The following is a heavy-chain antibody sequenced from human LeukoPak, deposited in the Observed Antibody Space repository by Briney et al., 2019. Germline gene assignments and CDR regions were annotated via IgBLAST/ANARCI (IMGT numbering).Heavy chain of an antibody. V-gene: IGHV1-69*06. CDR2: IIPIFGTA. D-gene: IGHD6-13*01. J-gene: IGHJ5*02. CDR3: ARGGLAAAGSVWFDP. Sequence: EASVKVSCKASGGTFSGYAISWVRQAPGQGLEWMGGIIPIFGTANYAQKFQGRVTITADKSTSTAYMELSSLRSEDTAVYYCARGGLAAAGSVWFDPWGQGTLVTVSS. CDR1: GGTFSGYA.